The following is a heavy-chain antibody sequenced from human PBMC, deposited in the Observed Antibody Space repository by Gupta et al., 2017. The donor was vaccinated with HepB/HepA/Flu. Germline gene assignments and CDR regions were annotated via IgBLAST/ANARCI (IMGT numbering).Heavy chain of an antibody. J-gene: IGHJ4*02. D-gene: IGHD5-18*01. CDR1: GFTFTTYN. CDR3: ARATNNHGYFPSY. Sequence: EVQLVESGGGLVKPGGSLRLSCAASGFTFTTYNMNWVRQAPGKGLEWVSSISSSSNYIYYADSVKGRFTISRDNAKNSLYLQMNSLRAEDTAVYYCARATNNHGYFPSYWGQGTLVTVSS. V-gene: IGHV3-21*01. CDR2: ISSSSNYI.